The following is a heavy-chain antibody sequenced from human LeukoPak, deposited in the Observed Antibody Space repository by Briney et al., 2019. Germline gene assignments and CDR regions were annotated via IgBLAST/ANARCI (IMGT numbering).Heavy chain of an antibody. V-gene: IGHV3-43D*03. CDR1: GFTFDDYA. CDR3: AKGQRDFWSGYYSTLFDS. D-gene: IGHD3-3*01. CDR2: ISWDGGGT. Sequence: GGSLRLSCAASGFTFDDYAMHWVRQAPGKGLEWVSLISWDGGGTYYADSVKGRFTISRDNSKNSLYLQMNSLRAEDTALYYCAKGQRDFWSGYYSTLFDSWGQGTLVTVSS. J-gene: IGHJ4*02.